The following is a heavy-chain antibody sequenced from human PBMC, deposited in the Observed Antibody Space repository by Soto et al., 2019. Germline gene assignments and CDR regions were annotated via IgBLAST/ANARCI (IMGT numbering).Heavy chain of an antibody. V-gene: IGHV3-23*01. CDR1: GFIFSSYA. CDR2: ISGSGGSS. Sequence: EVQLLESGGGLVQPGGSLRLSCAASGFIFSSYAMSWVRQAPGKGLEWVSGISGSGGSSHYSDSVKGRFTISRDNSKNTLYLQMNSLRVEDTDVYYCAKALNPQRLTTLLLITQNWFDPWGQGALVTVSS. D-gene: IGHD3-10*02. J-gene: IGHJ5*02. CDR3: AKALNPQRLTTLLLITQNWFDP.